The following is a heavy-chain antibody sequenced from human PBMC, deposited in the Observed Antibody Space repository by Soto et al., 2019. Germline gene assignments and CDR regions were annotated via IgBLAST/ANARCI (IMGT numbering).Heavy chain of an antibody. V-gene: IGHV4-31*03. D-gene: IGHD5-12*01. J-gene: IGHJ3*02. CDR2: VYYSGGT. CDR3: ARDPYSGYDITDAFDI. CDR1: GAPFRGGGYT. Sequence: QVQLQESGPGLVKPSQPLSLPCIVLGAPFRGGGYTWSWFRQDPGKGREWIGYVYYSGGTYYNPSRKSRVTISVDTSKNQFSLKLSSVTAADTAVYYCARDPYSGYDITDAFDIWGQGTMVTVSS.